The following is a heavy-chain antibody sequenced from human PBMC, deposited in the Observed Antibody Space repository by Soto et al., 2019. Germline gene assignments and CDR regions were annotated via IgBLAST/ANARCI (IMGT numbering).Heavy chain of an antibody. CDR1: GFTFSNYA. CDR2: IRETGNT. D-gene: IGHD1-26*01. J-gene: IGHJ4*02. V-gene: IGHV3-23*01. Sequence: GGSLRLSCAASGFTFSNYAMSWIRQAPGKGLEWVSTIRETGNTYYADSVRGRFATSRDNSENTLYLQMSSLRAEDTAVYYCAKQQMGIIRALDYWGQGTLVTVSS. CDR3: AKQQMGIIRALDY.